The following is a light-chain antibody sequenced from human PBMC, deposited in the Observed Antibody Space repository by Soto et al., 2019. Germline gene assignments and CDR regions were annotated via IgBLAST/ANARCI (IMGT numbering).Light chain of an antibody. CDR3: QAWDINTAV. CDR1: KLGDKF. J-gene: IGLJ1*01. Sequence: SYELTQPPSVSVSPGQTASITCSGDKLGDKFACWYQQKPGQSPVLVIYEDYKRPSGIPERFSGSNSGNTATLTISDTQAMDEVDYYCQAWDINTAVFGTGTKVTVL. V-gene: IGLV3-1*01. CDR2: EDY.